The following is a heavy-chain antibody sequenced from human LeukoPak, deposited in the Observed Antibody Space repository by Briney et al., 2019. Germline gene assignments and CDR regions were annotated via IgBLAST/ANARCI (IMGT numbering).Heavy chain of an antibody. V-gene: IGHV4-34*01. D-gene: IGHD3-10*01. CDR1: GGSFSGYY. J-gene: IGHJ4*02. CDR3: ARAKRGLLWFGELLMGVPDY. Sequence: SETLSLTCAVYGGSFSGYYWSWIRQPPGKELEWIGEINHSGSTNYNPSLKSRVTISVDTSKNQFSLKLSSVTAADTAVYYCARAKRGLLWFGELLMGVPDYWGQGTLVTVSS. CDR2: INHSGST.